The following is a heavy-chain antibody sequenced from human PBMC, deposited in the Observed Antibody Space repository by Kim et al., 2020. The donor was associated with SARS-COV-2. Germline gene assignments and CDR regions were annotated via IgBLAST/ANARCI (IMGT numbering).Heavy chain of an antibody. CDR2: ISGDGGST. V-gene: IGHV3-43*02. J-gene: IGHJ4*02. D-gene: IGHD2-2*01. Sequence: GGSLRLSCAASGFTFDDYAMHWVRQAPGKGLEWVSLISGDGGSTSYLDSVKGRFTISRDNSKNSLYLQMNSLRTEDTAFYYCAKDFWCPTTSCYAPFDSWGQGTLVTVSS. CDR1: GFTFDDYA. CDR3: AKDFWCPTTSCYAPFDS.